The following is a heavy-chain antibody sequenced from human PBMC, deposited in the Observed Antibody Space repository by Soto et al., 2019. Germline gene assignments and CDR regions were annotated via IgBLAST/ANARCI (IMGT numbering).Heavy chain of an antibody. CDR1: GGTFSSYS. CDR3: ARGITMVRGVIITSLDY. CDR2: IIPIFGTA. J-gene: IGHJ4*02. Sequence: QVQLVESGAEVKKPGSSVKVSCKASGGTFSSYSISWVRQAPGQGLEWMGGIIPIFGTANYAQKFQGRVTITADESTSTAYLELSSLRSEDTAVYYCARGITMVRGVIITSLDYWGQRTLVTVSS. D-gene: IGHD3-10*01. V-gene: IGHV1-69*01.